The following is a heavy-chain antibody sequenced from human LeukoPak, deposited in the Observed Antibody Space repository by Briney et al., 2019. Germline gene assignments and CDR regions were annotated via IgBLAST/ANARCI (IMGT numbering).Heavy chain of an antibody. J-gene: IGHJ4*02. D-gene: IGHD3-22*01. CDR3: AKEYYDSSGYGPLFDY. CDR2: ISGSGGST. CDR1: GFTFSSYA. V-gene: IGHV3-23*01. Sequence: GGSLRLSCAASGFTFSSYAMSWVRQAPGKGLEWVSAISGSGGSTYYAGSVKGRFTISRDNSKNTLYLQMNSLRAEDTAVYYCAKEYYDSSGYGPLFDYWGQGTLVTVSS.